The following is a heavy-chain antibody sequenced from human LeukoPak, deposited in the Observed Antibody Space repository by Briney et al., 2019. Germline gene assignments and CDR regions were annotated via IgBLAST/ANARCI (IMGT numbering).Heavy chain of an antibody. V-gene: IGHV3-7*01. CDR2: IKQDGSEK. CDR3: ASQSYYYDSSGYYPTYYFDY. J-gene: IGHJ4*02. D-gene: IGHD3-22*01. Sequence: PGGSLRLSCAASGFTFSSYWMSWVRQAPGKGLEWVANIKQDGSEKYYVDSVKGRFTISRDNAKNSLYLQMNSLRAEDTAVYYCASQSYYYDSSGYYPTYYFDYWGQGTLVTASS. CDR1: GFTFSSYW.